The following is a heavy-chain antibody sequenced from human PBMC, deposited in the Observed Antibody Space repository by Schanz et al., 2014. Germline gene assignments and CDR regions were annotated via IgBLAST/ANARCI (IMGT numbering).Heavy chain of an antibody. CDR2: LTEGGGGT. Sequence: EVQLLESGGGLAQPGGSLRLACAASGFNFNTYAMSWVRQAPGKGLEWVSGLTEGGGGTYYTDAVKGRFTISRDSSKNTLYLQMNSLRADATAVYYCAKSKSQVPRFDYWGQGTLVAVSS. CDR1: GFNFNTYA. J-gene: IGHJ4*02. CDR3: AKSKSQVPRFDY. V-gene: IGHV3-23*01.